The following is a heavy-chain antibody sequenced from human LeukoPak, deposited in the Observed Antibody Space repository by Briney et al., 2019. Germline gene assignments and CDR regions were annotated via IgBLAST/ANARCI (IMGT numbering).Heavy chain of an antibody. CDR1: GFTFSSYA. J-gene: IGHJ4*02. CDR3: AKDKGRTMVRGSFDY. CDR2: ISGSGGST. Sequence: GGSLRLSCAAPGFTFSSYAMSWVRQAPGKGLEWVSAISGSGGSTYYADSVKGRFTISRDNSKNTLYLQMNSLRAEDTAVYYCAKDKGRTMVRGSFDYWGQGTLVTVSS. V-gene: IGHV3-23*01. D-gene: IGHD3-10*01.